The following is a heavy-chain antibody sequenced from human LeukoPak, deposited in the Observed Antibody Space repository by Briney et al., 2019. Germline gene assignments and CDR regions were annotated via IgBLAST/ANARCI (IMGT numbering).Heavy chain of an antibody. CDR3: ARDGHSRNNWFDP. Sequence: ASVKVSCKASGYTFTSYGISWVRQAPGQGLEWMGWISAYNGNTNYAQKLRGRVTITTGTSTSTAYMELRSVRSDDTAVYYCARDGHSRNNWFDPWGQGTLVTVSS. V-gene: IGHV1-18*01. J-gene: IGHJ5*02. CDR1: GYTFTSYG. CDR2: ISAYNGNT.